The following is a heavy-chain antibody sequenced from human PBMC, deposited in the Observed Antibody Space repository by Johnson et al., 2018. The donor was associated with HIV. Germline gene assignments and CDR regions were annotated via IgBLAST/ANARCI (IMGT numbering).Heavy chain of an antibody. CDR1: GFTFSSYA. V-gene: IGHV3-30-3*01. Sequence: VQLVESGGGVVQPGRSLRLSCAASGFTFSSYAMHWVRQTPGKGLEWVALISDDGNNKYYADSVKGRFTISRDNSKNTLYLQMNSLRAEDTALYYCASQRWKQGDAFDIWGQGTMVTVSS. J-gene: IGHJ3*02. CDR3: ASQRWKQGDAFDI. CDR2: ISDDGNNK. D-gene: IGHD4-23*01.